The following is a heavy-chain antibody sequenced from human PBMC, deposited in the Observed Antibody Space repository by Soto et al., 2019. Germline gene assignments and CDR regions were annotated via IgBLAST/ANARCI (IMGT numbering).Heavy chain of an antibody. D-gene: IGHD3-9*01. CDR3: ARDIDWLLSWLDY. Sequence: QVQLVESGGGVVQPGRSLRLSCAASGFTFSSYAMHWVRQAPGKGLEWVAVISYDGSNKYYADSVKGRFTISRDNSKNTLYLQMNSLRAEDTAVYYCARDIDWLLSWLDYWGQGTLVTVSS. CDR2: ISYDGSNK. J-gene: IGHJ4*02. V-gene: IGHV3-30-3*01. CDR1: GFTFSSYA.